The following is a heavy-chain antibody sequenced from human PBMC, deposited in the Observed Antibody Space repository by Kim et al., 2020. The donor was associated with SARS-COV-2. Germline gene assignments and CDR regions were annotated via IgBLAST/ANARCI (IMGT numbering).Heavy chain of an antibody. V-gene: IGHV5-51*01. J-gene: IGHJ3*02. D-gene: IGHD1-26*01. CDR2: IYPGDSDT. Sequence: GESLKISCKGSGYSFTSYWIGWVRQMPGKGLEWMGIIYPGDSDTRYSPSFQGQVTISADKSISTAYLQWSSLKASDTAMYYCARQPDIPNSDSFIVGATRHAFDIWGQGTMVTVSS. CDR1: GYSFTSYW. CDR3: ARQPDIPNSDSFIVGATRHAFDI.